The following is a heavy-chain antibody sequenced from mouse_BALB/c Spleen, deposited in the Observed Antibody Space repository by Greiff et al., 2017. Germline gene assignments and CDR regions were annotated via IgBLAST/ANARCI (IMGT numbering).Heavy chain of an antibody. Sequence: VQLQQSGAELVKPGASVKLSCTASGFNIKDTYMHWVKQRPEQGLEWIGRIDPANGNTKYDPKFQGKATITADTSSNTAYLQLSSLTSEDTAVYYCAGYRYDEGDDWGQGTSVTVSS. D-gene: IGHD2-14*01. CDR3: AGYRYDEGDD. CDR2: IDPANGNT. J-gene: IGHJ4*01. CDR1: GFNIKDTY. V-gene: IGHV14-3*02.